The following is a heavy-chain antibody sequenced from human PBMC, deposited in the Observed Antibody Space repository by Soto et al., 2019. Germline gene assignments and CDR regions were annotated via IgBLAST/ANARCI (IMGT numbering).Heavy chain of an antibody. CDR3: ARCSGWYGQCYFDC. J-gene: IGHJ4*02. V-gene: IGHV3-53*02. Sequence: DVQLVETGGGLIQPGGSLRLSCAASGFIVSSSYMSWVRQAPGKGLEWVSVIYSDGRTYYADSVKGRFTISRDNSKNTLYLPMNSLSAEATAVYYCARCSGWYGQCYFDCWGQGTLVTVSS. D-gene: IGHD6-13*01. CDR2: IYSDGRT. CDR1: GFIVSSSY.